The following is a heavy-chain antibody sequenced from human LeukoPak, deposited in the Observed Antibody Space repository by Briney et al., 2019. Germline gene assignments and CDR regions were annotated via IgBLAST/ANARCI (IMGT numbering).Heavy chain of an antibody. D-gene: IGHD3-3*01. CDR3: ARRAYYDFWSGYYSYYYYYMDV. Sequence: ASVKVSCKASGYTFTGYYMHWVRQAPGQGLEWMGWINPNSGGTNYAQKFQGRVTMTRDTSISTAYMELSRLRSDDTAVYYCARRAYYDFWSGYYSYYYYYMDVWGKGTTVTVSS. V-gene: IGHV1-2*02. CDR1: GYTFTGYY. J-gene: IGHJ6*03. CDR2: INPNSGGT.